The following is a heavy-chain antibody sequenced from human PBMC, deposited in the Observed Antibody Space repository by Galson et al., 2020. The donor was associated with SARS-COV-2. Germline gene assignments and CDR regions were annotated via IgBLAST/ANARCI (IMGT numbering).Heavy chain of an antibody. V-gene: IGHV3-23*01. CDR1: GFTFSSHA. J-gene: IGHJ6*02. CDR2: ISGDRSSI. CDR3: AKRALYGSGPMDV. D-gene: IGHD3-10*01. Sequence: TGGSLRLSCAASGFTFSSHAMRWVRQAPGKGLEWVSAISGDRSSIYYADSVKGRFTISRDNSKNTLFLQMNSLRVEDTAIYYCAKRALYGSGPMDVWGQGTTVTVS.